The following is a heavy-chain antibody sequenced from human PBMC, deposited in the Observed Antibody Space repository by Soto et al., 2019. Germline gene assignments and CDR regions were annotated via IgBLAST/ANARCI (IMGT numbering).Heavy chain of an antibody. CDR3: ARILNWFDP. D-gene: IGHD1-26*01. V-gene: IGHV4-61*01. J-gene: IGHJ5*02. CDR1: GGSVSSGSYY. CDR2: IYYSGST. Sequence: QVQLQESGPGLVKPSETLSLTCTVSGGSVSSGSYYWSWIRQPPGKGLEWIGYIYYSGSTNYNPSLKSRVNISVDTSKNQFSLKLSSVTAADTAVYYCARILNWFDPWGQGTLVTVSS.